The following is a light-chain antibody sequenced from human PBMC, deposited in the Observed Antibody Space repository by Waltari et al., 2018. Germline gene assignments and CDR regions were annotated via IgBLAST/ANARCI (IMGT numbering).Light chain of an antibody. V-gene: IGKV3-20*01. CDR2: VAS. CDR1: QSVPTN. Sequence: EIVMTQSPDTLSVAPGERVTLSCRASQSVPTNLAWYQQKPGQPPRLLIYVASTRATGVPARFSGSGSGTDFTLTISRLEPEDFAVYYCQQYGSSPRTFGQGTKVEIK. J-gene: IGKJ1*01. CDR3: QQYGSSPRT.